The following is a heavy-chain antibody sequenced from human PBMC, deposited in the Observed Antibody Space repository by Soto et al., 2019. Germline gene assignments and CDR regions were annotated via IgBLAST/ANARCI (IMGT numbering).Heavy chain of an antibody. Sequence: GESLKISCKGSGYSFTIYWISWVRQMPGKGLEWMGRIDPSDSYTNYSPSFQGHVTISADKSISTAYLQWSSLKASDTAMYYCARQVRYCSSTSCSYGMDVWGQGTTVTVSS. CDR3: ARQVRYCSSTSCSYGMDV. CDR2: IDPSDSYT. CDR1: GYSFTIYW. D-gene: IGHD2-2*01. V-gene: IGHV5-10-1*01. J-gene: IGHJ6*02.